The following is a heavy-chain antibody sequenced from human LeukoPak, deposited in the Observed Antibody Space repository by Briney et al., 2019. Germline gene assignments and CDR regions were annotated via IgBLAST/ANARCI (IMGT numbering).Heavy chain of an antibody. V-gene: IGHV3-33*01. CDR1: GFTFSSYA. CDR3: ARLRDDAFDI. CDR2: IWYDGSNK. J-gene: IGHJ3*02. Sequence: GGSLRLSCAASGFTFSSYAMHWVRPAPGKGLEWVAVIWYDGSNKYYADSVKGRFTISRDNSKNTLYLQMNSLRAEDTAVYYCARLRDDAFDIWGQGTMVTVSS. D-gene: IGHD4-17*01.